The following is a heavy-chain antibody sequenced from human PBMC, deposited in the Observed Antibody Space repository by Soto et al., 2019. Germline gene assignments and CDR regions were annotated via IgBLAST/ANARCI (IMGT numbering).Heavy chain of an antibody. J-gene: IGHJ4*02. D-gene: IGHD6-19*01. CDR2: IYHSGT. Sequence: QLQLQESGSGLVKPSQTLSLTCAVSGGSISSGGYSWSWIRQPPGKVLEWIGYIYHSGTYYNPSLKSRVTLSVDRSKNQFSLKLSSVTAADTAVYYCARAGGLGAVAVDYWGQGTLVTVSS. CDR1: GGSISSGGYS. V-gene: IGHV4-30-2*01. CDR3: ARAGGLGAVAVDY.